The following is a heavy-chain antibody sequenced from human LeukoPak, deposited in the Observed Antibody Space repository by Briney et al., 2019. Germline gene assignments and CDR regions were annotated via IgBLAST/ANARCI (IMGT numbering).Heavy chain of an antibody. CDR3: ARDRWWLGDYYLDY. V-gene: IGHV1-2*02. D-gene: IGHD2-15*01. Sequence: ASVKVSCKASGYTFTGYFMHWVRQAPGQGLEWMGWINTNSAGTNYAQKFRGRVTMTRDTPISTASMELSRLRSDDTAVYYCARDRWWLGDYYLDYWGQGTPVTVSS. CDR1: GYTFTGYF. CDR2: INTNSAGT. J-gene: IGHJ4*02.